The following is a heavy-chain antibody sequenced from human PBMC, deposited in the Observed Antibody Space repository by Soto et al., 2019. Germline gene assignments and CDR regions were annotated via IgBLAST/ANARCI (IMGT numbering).Heavy chain of an antibody. CDR3: ARGGGEAYDFWSGPNI. V-gene: IGHV3-33*01. D-gene: IGHD3-3*01. J-gene: IGHJ4*02. Sequence: GGSLRLSCAASGFTFSSYVMYWVRQAPGKGLEWVAVIWYDGSNKNYADSVKGRFTISRDNSKNTLYLQMNSLRAEDTAVYYCARGGGEAYDFWSGPNIWGQGTLVTVSS. CDR2: IWYDGSNK. CDR1: GFTFSSYV.